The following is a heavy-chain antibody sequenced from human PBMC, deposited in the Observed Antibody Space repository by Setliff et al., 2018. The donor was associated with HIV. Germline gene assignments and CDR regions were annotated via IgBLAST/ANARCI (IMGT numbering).Heavy chain of an antibody. CDR2: IYHGGST. Sequence: SETLSLTCAVSGGSISSNNWWSWVRQPPGKGLEWIGEIYHGGSTKYNSSLKSRVTISVDKSNNQFSLRLTSMTAADTAVYYCAKTSVGATGLYAFDIWGQGTMVTVSS. CDR3: AKTSVGATGLYAFDI. V-gene: IGHV4-4*02. CDR1: GGSISSNNW. D-gene: IGHD1-26*01. J-gene: IGHJ3*02.